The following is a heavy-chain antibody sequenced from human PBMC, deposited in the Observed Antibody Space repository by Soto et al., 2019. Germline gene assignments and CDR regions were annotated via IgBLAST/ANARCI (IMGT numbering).Heavy chain of an antibody. CDR1: GFDVRSNS. CDR2: IHSDGNT. Sequence: EVQLVETGGGLIQPGGSLRLSCAGSGFDVRSNSMNWVRQDPGKGLEWLSLIHSDGNTKYADSVKGRFTISRDRSENTVYLQITSLRAEDTDVYYCARHVWLESWGQGTLVTVSS. CDR3: ARHVWLES. J-gene: IGHJ5*01. V-gene: IGHV3-53*02.